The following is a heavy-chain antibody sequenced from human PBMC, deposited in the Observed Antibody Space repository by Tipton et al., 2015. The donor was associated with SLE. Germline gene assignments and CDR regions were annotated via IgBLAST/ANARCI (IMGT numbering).Heavy chain of an antibody. J-gene: IGHJ2*01. D-gene: IGHD2-8*01. Sequence: TLSLTCTVSGGSISDYYWSWIRQTPGEGLEWIGRMYTSGSTNYNPSLRSRVTMTADTSKNQFSLKLNSLTAADTAVYYCARESCTNGICYRYFDLWGRGTLVTVSS. CDR3: ARESCTNGICYRYFDL. V-gene: IGHV4-4*07. CDR1: GGSISDYY. CDR2: MYTSGST.